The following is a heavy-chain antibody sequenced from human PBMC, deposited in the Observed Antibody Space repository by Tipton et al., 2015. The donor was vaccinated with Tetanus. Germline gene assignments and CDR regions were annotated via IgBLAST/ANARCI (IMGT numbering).Heavy chain of an antibody. J-gene: IGHJ3*01. CDR3: ARRSYCSSSRCFDAFDL. CDR2: IFHSGST. D-gene: IGHD2-2*01. CDR1: GGSVNDGRFY. V-gene: IGHV4-61*01. Sequence: LRLSCTVSGGSVNDGRFYWTWIRQPPGKGLEWIAYIFHSGSTNYSPSLKSRVAISMDTSKNQISLKLSSVTAADTAAYYCARRSYCSSSRCFDAFDLWGQGTMVTVSS.